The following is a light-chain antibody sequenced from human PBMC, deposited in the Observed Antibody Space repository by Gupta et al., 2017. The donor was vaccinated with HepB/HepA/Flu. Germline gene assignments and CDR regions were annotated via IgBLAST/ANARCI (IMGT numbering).Light chain of an antibody. CDR2: KNK. CDR3: ATWDDSRTGWV. Sequence: QSVLPQPPSVSGTPGQRVTISCSGSSSNIGNNDISWYQQLSVTAPQLLIYKNKERPSGVPDRVSASRSGTSASLAISALRAQDEADYFCATWDDSRTGWVFGGGTRLTVL. J-gene: IGLJ3*02. V-gene: IGLV1-47*01. CDR1: SSNIGNND.